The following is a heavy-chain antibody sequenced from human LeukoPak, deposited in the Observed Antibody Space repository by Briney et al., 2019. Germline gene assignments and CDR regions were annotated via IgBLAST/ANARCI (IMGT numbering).Heavy chain of an antibody. D-gene: IGHD2-15*01. CDR2: ISGLGDNT. CDR3: ARSLRSPRYCIDDTCYFDY. Sequence: GGSLRLSCAASGFTFSSYSMNWVRQAPGKGLEWVSGISGLGDNTYYVDSVKGRFTISRDNAKNTQYLQINSLRVEDTAVYYCARSLRSPRYCIDDTCYFDYWGQGTLVTVSS. V-gene: IGHV3-23*01. CDR1: GFTFSSYS. J-gene: IGHJ4*02.